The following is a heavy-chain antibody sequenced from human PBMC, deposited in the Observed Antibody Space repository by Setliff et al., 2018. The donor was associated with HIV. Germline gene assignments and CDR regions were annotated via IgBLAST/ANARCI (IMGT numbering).Heavy chain of an antibody. Sequence: PEETLSLTCLVSGGSISSSYYWGWIRQPPGMGLEWIGSMYYLGSTYYNPSLKSRVTISVDTSKKQLSLKLTSVTAADTAVYYCARQAGTGSHPEGWFDPWGQGTLVTVSS. CDR3: ARQAGTGSHPEGWFDP. CDR1: GGSISSSYY. V-gene: IGHV4-39*01. J-gene: IGHJ5*02. D-gene: IGHD1-26*01. CDR2: MYYLGST.